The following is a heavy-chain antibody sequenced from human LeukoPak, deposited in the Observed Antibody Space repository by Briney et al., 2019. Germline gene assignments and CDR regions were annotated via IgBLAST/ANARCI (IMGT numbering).Heavy chain of an antibody. J-gene: IGHJ4*02. CDR2: VNLQGST. Sequence: PSGTLSLTRVHPRGSITITNSWTWFGQLPGKGLEWFGEVNLQGSTNYNPSLMGRGAIAVDTSENHISLQLTSVTAAGTAVYYCAREGGPYRALDYSGQGTLVTVSS. V-gene: IGHV4-4*02. CDR1: RGSITITNS. CDR3: AREGGPYRALDY.